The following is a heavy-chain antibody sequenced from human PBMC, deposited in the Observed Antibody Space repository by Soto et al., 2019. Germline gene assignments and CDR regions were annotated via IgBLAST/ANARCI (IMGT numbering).Heavy chain of an antibody. CDR2: IGSGGST. D-gene: IGHD3-3*01. CDR1: GFIFSSYA. Sequence: EVQLLESGGGLVQPGGSLRLPCAASGFIFSSYAMSCYRQAPGKGLEWVSAIGSGGSTYYADSVKGRFIISSDNSKNTLFLQMNSLRAEDTAVYYCAKDRLLWGINWFDPCGQGTLVTVSS. J-gene: IGHJ5*02. CDR3: AKDRLLWGINWFDP. V-gene: IGHV3-23*01.